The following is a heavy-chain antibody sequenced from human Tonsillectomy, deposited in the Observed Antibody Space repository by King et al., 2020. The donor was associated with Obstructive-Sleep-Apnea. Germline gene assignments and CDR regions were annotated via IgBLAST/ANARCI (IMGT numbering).Heavy chain of an antibody. D-gene: IGHD3-9*01. CDR2: VSGSGDSI. J-gene: IGHJ4*02. CDR3: AKKPPSLTGLAY. V-gene: IGHV3-23*04. CDR1: GFTFSSYV. Sequence: VQLVESGGGLVQPGGSLRLSCAASGFTFSSYVMSWVRQAPGKWLEWVSGVSGSGDSIYSADSVKGRFTISRDNSKNTLYLQMNSLRAEDTAVYFCAKKPPSLTGLAYWGQGTLVTVSS.